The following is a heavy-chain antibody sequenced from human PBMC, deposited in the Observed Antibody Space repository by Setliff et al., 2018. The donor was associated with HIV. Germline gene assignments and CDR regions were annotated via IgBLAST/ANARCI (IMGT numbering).Heavy chain of an antibody. CDR1: GYNFAIYG. CDR2: ISASGDA. Sequence: ASVKVSCKASGYNFAIYGISWVRQAPGQGLEWMGWISASGDAKPAQKFQGRVTLTTDTSSSTAYMELRSLRSDDTAVYYCARDKSSSVREYWGQGTQVTVSS. D-gene: IGHD6-6*01. J-gene: IGHJ4*02. V-gene: IGHV1-18*01. CDR3: ARDKSSSVREY.